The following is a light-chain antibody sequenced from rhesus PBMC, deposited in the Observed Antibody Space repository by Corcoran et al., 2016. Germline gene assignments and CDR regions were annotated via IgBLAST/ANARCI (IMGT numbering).Light chain of an antibody. CDR3: QQYSNWLT. CDR2: DAS. Sequence: EIVLTQSPATLSLSPGERATLSCRASQSVSSSLAWYQQKPGQAPRLLNYDASSRATGIPDRFSGSGSGTDFTLTIISLEPEDVGVYYCQQYSNWLTFGGGTKVELK. J-gene: IGKJ4*01. CDR1: QSVSSS. V-gene: IGKV3-35*01.